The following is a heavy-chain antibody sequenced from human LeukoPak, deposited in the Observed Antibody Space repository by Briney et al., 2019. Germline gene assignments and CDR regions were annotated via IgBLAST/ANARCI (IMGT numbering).Heavy chain of an antibody. D-gene: IGHD3-10*01. CDR2: IYYSGST. CDR3: ARGGGAIITPLLFDP. V-gene: IGHV4-39*07. Sequence: SETLSLTCTVSGGSISFSSYYWGWIRQPPGTGLEWIGNIYYSGSTYYNPSLKSRVTISVDTSKNQFSLKLSSVTAADTAVYYCARGGGAIITPLLFDPWGQGTLVTVSS. J-gene: IGHJ5*02. CDR1: GGSISFSSYY.